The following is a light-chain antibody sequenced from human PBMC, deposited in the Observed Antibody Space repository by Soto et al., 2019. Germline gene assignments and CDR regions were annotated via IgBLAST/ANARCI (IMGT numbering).Light chain of an antibody. CDR1: SSDVGGYNY. Sequence: QSALTQPASVSGSPGQSITISCTGTSSDVGGYNYVSWYQQHPGKAPKVMIYEVSNRPSGISIRFSGSKSGNRASLTISGLQAEDEADYYCSSYTTDTTVVFGGGTKVTVL. V-gene: IGLV2-14*01. CDR3: SSYTTDTTVV. J-gene: IGLJ3*02. CDR2: EVS.